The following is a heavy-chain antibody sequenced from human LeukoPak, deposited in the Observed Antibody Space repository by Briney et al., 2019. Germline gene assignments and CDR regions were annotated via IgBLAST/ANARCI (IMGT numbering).Heavy chain of an antibody. Sequence: SETLSLTCAVYGESFSGYYWSWIRQPPGKGLEWIGEINHSGSTNYNPSLKSRVTISVDTSKNQFSLKLSSVTAADTAVYYCASLGGYNKGYWGQGTLVTVSS. D-gene: IGHD5-24*01. V-gene: IGHV4-34*01. CDR3: ASLGGYNKGY. J-gene: IGHJ4*02. CDR2: INHSGST. CDR1: GESFSGYY.